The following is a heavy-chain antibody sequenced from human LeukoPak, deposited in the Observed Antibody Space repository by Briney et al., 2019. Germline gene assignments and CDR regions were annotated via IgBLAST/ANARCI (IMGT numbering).Heavy chain of an antibody. CDR2: ISSSGSTI. D-gene: IGHD6-13*01. CDR3: ARGGPGYSSSWLDY. V-gene: IGHV3-48*03. CDR1: GFTFSSYE. Sequence: TGGSLRLSCAASGFTFSSYEMNWVRQAPGKGLEWVSYISSSGSTIYYADSVKGRFTISRDNAKNSLYLQMNSLRAEDTAVYYCARGGPGYSSSWLDYWGQGTLVTVSS. J-gene: IGHJ4*02.